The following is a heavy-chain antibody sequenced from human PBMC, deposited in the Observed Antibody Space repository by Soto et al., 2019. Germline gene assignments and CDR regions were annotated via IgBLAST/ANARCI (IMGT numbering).Heavy chain of an antibody. Sequence: QVQRVQSGAEVKKPGASVKVSCKASGYTFTNSDINWVRQAPGQGLEWMGWMNPDSCHAAYGQKFQGRVTLTTSTCTSTVYMAMRSWVAEYTRVYYCSRRPYGLGVSCYCGLVHWGHGTLV. V-gene: IGHV1-8*01. D-gene: IGHD2-15*01. CDR1: GYTFTNSD. J-gene: IGHJ4*01. CDR2: MNPDSCHA. CDR3: SRRPYGLGVSCYCGLVH.